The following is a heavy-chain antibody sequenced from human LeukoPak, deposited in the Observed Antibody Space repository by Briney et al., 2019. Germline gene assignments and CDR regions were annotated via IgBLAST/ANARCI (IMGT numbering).Heavy chain of an antibody. V-gene: IGHV3-23*03. CDR2: IYSGGST. D-gene: IGHD1-26*01. CDR1: GFPYSTYA. CDR3: TKGENGMDV. J-gene: IGHJ6*02. Sequence: GGSLRLSCAASGFPYSTYAMSWVRQAPGKGLEGVSVIYSGGSTYYADSVKGRFTISRDNAKNSVYLQMNSLRAEDTATYYCTKGENGMDVWGQGTKVTVSS.